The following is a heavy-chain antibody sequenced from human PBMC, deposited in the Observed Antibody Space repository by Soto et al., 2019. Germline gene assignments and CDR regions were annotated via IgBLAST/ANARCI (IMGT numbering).Heavy chain of an antibody. CDR3: AREKWLRFANYYYGMDV. V-gene: IGHV3-11*01. CDR1: GFTFSDYY. J-gene: IGHJ6*02. D-gene: IGHD5-12*01. CDR2: ISSSGSTI. Sequence: GGSLRLSCAASGFTFSDYYMSWIRQAPGKGLEWVSYISSSGSTIYYADSVKGRFTISRDNAKNSLYLQMNSLRAEDTAVYYCAREKWLRFANYYYGMDVWGQGTTVTVSS.